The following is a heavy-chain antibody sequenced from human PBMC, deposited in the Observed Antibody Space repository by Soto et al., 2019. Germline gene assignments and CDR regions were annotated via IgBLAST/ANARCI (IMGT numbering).Heavy chain of an antibody. CDR3: AASSSVAAAGYFKF. CDR2: ISPLFSTT. V-gene: IGHV1-69*01. CDR1: GDLFNNYA. J-gene: IGHJ4*02. D-gene: IGHD6-13*01. Sequence: QVQLVQSGAEVKEPGSSVKVSCKATGDLFNNYAFNWVRQAPGQGLEWMGRISPLFSTTNYAQKFQGRVTIGANEFMTIVYGEVSNLENEDTAMYYCAASSSVAAAGYFKFWGQGTLVTVSP.